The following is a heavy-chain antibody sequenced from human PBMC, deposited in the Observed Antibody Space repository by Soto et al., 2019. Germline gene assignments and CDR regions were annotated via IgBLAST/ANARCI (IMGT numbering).Heavy chain of an antibody. J-gene: IGHJ5*02. Sequence: SETLSLTCTVSGGSISSSSYYWGWIRQPPGKGLEWIGEINHSGSTNYNPSLKSRVTISVDTSKNQFSLKLSSVTAADTAVYYCARVGIVVVPAATPRPYLGNNWFDPWGQGTLVTVSS. CDR2: INHSGST. D-gene: IGHD2-2*02. CDR3: ARVGIVVVPAATPRPYLGNNWFDP. V-gene: IGHV4-39*07. CDR1: GGSISSSSYY.